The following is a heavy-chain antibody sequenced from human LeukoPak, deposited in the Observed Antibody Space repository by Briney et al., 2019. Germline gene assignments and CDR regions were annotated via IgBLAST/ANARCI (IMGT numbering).Heavy chain of an antibody. J-gene: IGHJ4*02. CDR1: GFTFSSYS. Sequence: TGGSLRLSCAASGFTFSSYSMNWARQAPGKGLEWVSYISYSSSTIYYADSVKGRFTISRDNAKNSLYLQMNSLRAEDTAVYYCARGSGYSYGSYDYWGQGTLVTVSS. V-gene: IGHV3-48*01. D-gene: IGHD5-18*01. CDR3: ARGSGYSYGSYDY. CDR2: ISYSSSTI.